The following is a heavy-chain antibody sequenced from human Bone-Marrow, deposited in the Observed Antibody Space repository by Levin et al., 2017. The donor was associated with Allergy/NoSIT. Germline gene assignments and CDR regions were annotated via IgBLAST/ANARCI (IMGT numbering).Heavy chain of an antibody. CDR1: GGSVSSDTYY. CDR3: ARDDYADFTGWV. V-gene: IGHV4-61*01. Sequence: PSETLSLTCTVSGGSVSSDTYYWSWIRQPPGKGLEWIGYISSSGSTYYNPSLMSRVTISVHTSTNQFSLKLTSVTPADTAGYYCARDDYADFTGWVWGQGSLVTVSS. J-gene: IGHJ4*02. D-gene: IGHD4-17*01. CDR2: ISSSGST.